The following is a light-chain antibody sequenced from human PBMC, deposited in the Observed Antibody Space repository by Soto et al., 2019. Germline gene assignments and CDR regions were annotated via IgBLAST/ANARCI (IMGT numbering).Light chain of an antibody. CDR2: DAS. J-gene: IGKJ1*01. CDR1: QSVGSY. CDR3: QQRSNWPPTWT. Sequence: EIVLSQSPATLSLSPGERATLSCRASQSVGSYLAWYQHIPGQAPRLLIYDASNRATGIPARFSGSGSGTDFTLTISSLEPEDFAVYYCQQRSNWPPTWTFGQGTKVEVK. V-gene: IGKV3-11*01.